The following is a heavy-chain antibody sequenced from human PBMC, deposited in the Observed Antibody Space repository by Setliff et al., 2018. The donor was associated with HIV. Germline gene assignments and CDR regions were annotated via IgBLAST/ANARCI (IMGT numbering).Heavy chain of an antibody. Sequence: PSETLSLTCDASGFSISSRYYWGWIRQSPGKGLEWIGNIYHTGSSYDNPSLNDRATILLVTSKNQFSLKLNSVTAADTAVYHCARDVLDLVISVYGFWGQGIPVTVSS. J-gene: IGHJ4*02. D-gene: IGHD3-22*01. CDR2: IYHTGSS. V-gene: IGHV4-38-2*01. CDR1: GFSISSRYY. CDR3: ARDVLDLVISVYGF.